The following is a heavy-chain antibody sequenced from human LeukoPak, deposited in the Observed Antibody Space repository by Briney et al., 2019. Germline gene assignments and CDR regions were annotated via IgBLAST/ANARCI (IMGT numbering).Heavy chain of an antibody. Sequence: PGGSLRLSCAASEFSVGSNYMTWVRQAPGKGLEWVSLIYSGGSTYYADSVKGRFTISRDNSKNTLYLQMNSLRAEDTAVYYCAKDLIVPLLEGPSNAFDIWGQGTMVTVSS. J-gene: IGHJ3*02. D-gene: IGHD2-15*01. CDR2: IYSGGST. V-gene: IGHV3-66*01. CDR1: EFSVGSNY. CDR3: AKDLIVPLLEGPSNAFDI.